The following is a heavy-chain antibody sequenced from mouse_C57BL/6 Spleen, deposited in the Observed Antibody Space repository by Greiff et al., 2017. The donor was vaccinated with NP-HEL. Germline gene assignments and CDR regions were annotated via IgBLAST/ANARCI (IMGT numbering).Heavy chain of an antibody. J-gene: IGHJ2*01. CDR2: IHPNSGST. Sequence: VQLQQPGAELVKPGASVKLSCKASGYTFTSYWMHWVKQRPGQGLEWIGMIHPNSGSTNYNEKFKRKATMTVDTSSSTAYMQLSSLTSEDTAVYSCASSSNCDGWYFDYWGQGTTLTVSS. V-gene: IGHV1-64*01. D-gene: IGHD4-1*02. CDR1: GYTFTSYW. CDR3: ASSSNCDGWYFDY.